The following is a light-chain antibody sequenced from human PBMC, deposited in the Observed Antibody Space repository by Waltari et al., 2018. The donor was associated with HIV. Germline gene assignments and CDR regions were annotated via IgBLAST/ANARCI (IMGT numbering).Light chain of an antibody. CDR2: RNN. J-gene: IGLJ3*02. CDR3: AAWDDVLSARV. Sequence: QSVLTQSPSASGTPGQRVTMACSGSRSNIGRDNTYVYWYRQLPGMAPTLLIYRNNTRPSGVPDRFSGSKSGTSASLAISGLRSEDEGDYYCAAWDDVLSARVFGGGTKLTVL. CDR1: RSNIGRDNTY. V-gene: IGLV1-47*01.